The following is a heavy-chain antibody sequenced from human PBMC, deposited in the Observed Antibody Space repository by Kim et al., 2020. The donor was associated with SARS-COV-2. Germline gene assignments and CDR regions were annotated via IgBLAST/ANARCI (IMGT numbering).Heavy chain of an antibody. CDR3: ARVASSIAVAVAFDP. D-gene: IGHD6-19*01. J-gene: IGHJ5*02. CDR1: GGSISSYY. Sequence: SETLSLTCTVSGGSISSYYWSWIWQPPGKGLEWIGYIYYSGSTNYNPSLKSRVTISVDTSKNQFSLKLSSVTAADTAVYYCARVASSIAVAVAFDPWGQGTLVTVSS. V-gene: IGHV4-59*01. CDR2: IYYSGST.